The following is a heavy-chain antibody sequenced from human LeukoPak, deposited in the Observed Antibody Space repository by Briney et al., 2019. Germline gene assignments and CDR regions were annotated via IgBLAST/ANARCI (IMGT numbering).Heavy chain of an antibody. Sequence: SGGSLRLSCAASGFTFSSYAMHWVRQAPGKGLEWVAVISYDGSNKYYADSVKGRFTISRDNAKNSLYLQMNSLRAEDTAVYYCARDQSWAFDIWGQGTMVTVSS. CDR1: GFTFSSYA. CDR2: ISYDGSNK. CDR3: ARDQSWAFDI. V-gene: IGHV3-30*04. J-gene: IGHJ3*02.